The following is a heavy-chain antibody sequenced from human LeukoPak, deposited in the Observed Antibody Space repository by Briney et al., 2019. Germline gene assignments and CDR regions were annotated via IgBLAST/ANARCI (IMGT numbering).Heavy chain of an antibody. J-gene: IGHJ4*02. D-gene: IGHD4-17*01. CDR1: GFTYSSYW. Sequence: PGGSLRLSCAASGFTYSSYWMSWVRQAPGKGLEWVANIKQDGSEKYYVDSVKGRFTISRDNAKNSLYLQMNSLRAEDTAVYDCTRGQTTVTNWGQGTLVTASS. CDR3: TRGQTTVTN. V-gene: IGHV3-7*03. CDR2: IKQDGSEK.